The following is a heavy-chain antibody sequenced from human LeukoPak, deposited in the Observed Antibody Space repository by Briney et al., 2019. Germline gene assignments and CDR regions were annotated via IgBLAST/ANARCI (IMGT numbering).Heavy chain of an antibody. J-gene: IGHJ6*02. Sequence: SETLSLTCAVYGGSFSGYYWSWIRQPPGKGLEWIGEINHSGSTNYNPSLKSRVTISVDTSKDQFSLKLSSVTAADTAVYYCARGRPNLYCSSTSCYHYYYYGMDVWGQGTTVTVSS. D-gene: IGHD2-2*01. CDR3: ARGRPNLYCSSTSCYHYYYYGMDV. CDR1: GGSFSGYY. V-gene: IGHV4-34*01. CDR2: INHSGST.